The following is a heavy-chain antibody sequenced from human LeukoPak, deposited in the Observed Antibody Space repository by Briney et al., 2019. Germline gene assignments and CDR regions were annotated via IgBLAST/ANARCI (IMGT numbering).Heavy chain of an antibody. D-gene: IGHD5-12*01. CDR2: IYYSGST. Sequence: SETLSLTCTVSGGSISSYYWSWIRQPPGKGVEWIGYIYYSGSTNYNPSLKSRVTISVDTSKNQFSLKLSSVTAADTAVYYCATGLVATESGDAFAIWGQGTMVTVSS. V-gene: IGHV4-59*01. CDR1: GGSISSYY. CDR3: ATGLVATESGDAFAI. J-gene: IGHJ3*02.